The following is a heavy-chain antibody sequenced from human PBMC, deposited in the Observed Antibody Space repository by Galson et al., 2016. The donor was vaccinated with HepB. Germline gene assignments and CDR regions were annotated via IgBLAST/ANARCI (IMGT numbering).Heavy chain of an antibody. CDR1: GFTFSSYA. J-gene: IGHJ4*02. CDR2: ISYDGSNK. V-gene: IGHV3-30*04. Sequence: SLRLSCAASGFTFSSYAMHWVRQAPGKGLEWVAVISYDGSNKYFAASVKGRFTISRDNSKHTLYLQMNSLRAEDTAVYYCAKDALFYGSGNYVHYWGQGTLVTVSS. D-gene: IGHD3-10*01. CDR3: AKDALFYGSGNYVHY.